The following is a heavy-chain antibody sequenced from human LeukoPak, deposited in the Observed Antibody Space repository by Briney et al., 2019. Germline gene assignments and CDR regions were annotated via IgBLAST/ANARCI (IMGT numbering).Heavy chain of an antibody. CDR1: GFTFSSYA. Sequence: GGSLRLSCAASGFTFSSYAMHWVRQAPGKGLEWVAVISYDGSNKYYADSVKGRFTISRDNSKNTLYLQMNSLRAEDTAVYYCARESARSWYAPGGDAFDIWGQGTMVTVSS. V-gene: IGHV3-30-3*01. D-gene: IGHD6-13*01. CDR3: ARESARSWYAPGGDAFDI. J-gene: IGHJ3*02. CDR2: ISYDGSNK.